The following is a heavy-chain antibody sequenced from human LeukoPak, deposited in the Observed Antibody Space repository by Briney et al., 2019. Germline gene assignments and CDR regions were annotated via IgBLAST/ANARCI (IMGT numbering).Heavy chain of an antibody. V-gene: IGHV3-30*02. CDR1: GFTFSSYV. Sequence: GGSLRLSCAASGFTFSSYVMHWVRQAPGKGLEWVAFIPYDGSDKYYADSVKGRFTISRDNSKNTLYLQMNSLRAEDTAVYYCRDVFDYWGQGTLVTVSS. D-gene: IGHD3-16*01. J-gene: IGHJ4*02. CDR3: RDVFDY. CDR2: IPYDGSDK.